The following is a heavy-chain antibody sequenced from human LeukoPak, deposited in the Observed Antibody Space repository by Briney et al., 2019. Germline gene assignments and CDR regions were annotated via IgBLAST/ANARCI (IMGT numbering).Heavy chain of an antibody. J-gene: IGHJ4*02. CDR1: GFTFSSYS. D-gene: IGHD1-14*01. Sequence: GSLRLSCAASGFTFSSYSMNWVRQAPGKGLEWVSSISSSSSYIYYADSVKGRFTISRDNAKNSLYLQMNSLRAEDTAAYYCARDRNSQSFDYWGQGTLVTVSS. CDR2: ISSSSSYI. V-gene: IGHV3-21*01. CDR3: ARDRNSQSFDY.